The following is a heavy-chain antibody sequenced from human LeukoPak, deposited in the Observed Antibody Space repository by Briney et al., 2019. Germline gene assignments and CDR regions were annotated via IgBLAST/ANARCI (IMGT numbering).Heavy chain of an antibody. J-gene: IGHJ4*02. V-gene: IGHV1-2*02. CDR2: INPNSGGT. D-gene: IGHD6-19*01. CDR1: GYTFTSYA. Sequence: ASVKVSCRASGYTFTSYAIHWVRQAPGQGLEWMGWINPNSGGTNYAQKFQGRVTMTRDTSISTAYMELSRLRSDDTAVYYCARGGRSSGWYGGFDYWGQGTLVTVSS. CDR3: ARGGRSSGWYGGFDY.